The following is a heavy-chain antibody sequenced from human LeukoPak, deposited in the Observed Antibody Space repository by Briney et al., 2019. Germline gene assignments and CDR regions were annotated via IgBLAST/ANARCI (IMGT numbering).Heavy chain of an antibody. Sequence: GESLKISCNGSGYSFTSYWIGWVRQMPGKGLEWMGIIYPGDSDTRYSPSFQGQVTISADKSISTAYLQWSSLKASDTAMYYCARRQYCSGGSCYFFDPWGQGTLVTVSS. V-gene: IGHV5-51*01. CDR3: ARRQYCSGGSCYFFDP. J-gene: IGHJ5*02. CDR1: GYSFTSYW. D-gene: IGHD2-15*01. CDR2: IYPGDSDT.